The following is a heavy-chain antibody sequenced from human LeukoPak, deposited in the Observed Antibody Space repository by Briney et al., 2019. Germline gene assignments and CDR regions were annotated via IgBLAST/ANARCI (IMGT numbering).Heavy chain of an antibody. CDR3: ARAGFGELYRYYYSMDV. J-gene: IGHJ6*02. V-gene: IGHV4-59*01. CDR2: IYYSGST. D-gene: IGHD3-10*01. Sequence: PSETLSLTCTVSGGSISSYYWSWIRQSPGKGLEWIGYIYYSGSTNYKPSLKRRVTISVDTSKYQFSLKLTSVTAADTAAYYCARAGFGELYRYYYSMDVWGQGTTVTVSS. CDR1: GGSISSYY.